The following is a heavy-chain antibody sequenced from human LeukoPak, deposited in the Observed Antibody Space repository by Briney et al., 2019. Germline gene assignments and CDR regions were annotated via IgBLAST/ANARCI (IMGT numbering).Heavy chain of an antibody. J-gene: IGHJ4*02. CDR1: GFTFSSYG. CDR2: ISSSIIYI. CDR3: ARVRPYGSGTYSPDY. D-gene: IGHD3-10*01. Sequence: PGGSLRLSCAASGFTFSSYGMNWVRQAPGKGLEWVSSISSSIIYIYYADSVKGRFTISRDSAKNSLYLQMNSLRAEDTAVYYCARVRPYGSGTYSPDYWGQGTLVTVSS. V-gene: IGHV3-21*01.